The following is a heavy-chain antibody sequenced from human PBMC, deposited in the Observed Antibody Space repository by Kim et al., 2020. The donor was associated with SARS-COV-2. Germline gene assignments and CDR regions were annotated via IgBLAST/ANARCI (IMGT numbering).Heavy chain of an antibody. Sequence: GGSLRLSCAASGFISGDYVMHWVRQAPGKGLEGVSGINWNSGSIGYADSVKGRFTISRDNANKYLYLQMNSLRPEDTALYYCAKRGAVKSYFFYGMDVWG. CDR3: AKRGAVKSYFFYGMDV. V-gene: IGHV3-9*02. CDR1: GFISGDYV. D-gene: IGHD1-26*01. CDR2: INWNSGSI. J-gene: IGHJ6*01.